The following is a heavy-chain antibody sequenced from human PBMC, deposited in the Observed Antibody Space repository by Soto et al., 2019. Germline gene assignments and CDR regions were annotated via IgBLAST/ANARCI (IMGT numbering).Heavy chain of an antibody. Sequence: GASVKVSCKASGYTFTSYGISWVRQAPGQGLEWMGWISAYNGNTNYAQKLQGRVTMTTDTSTSTAYMELRSLRSDDTAVYYCARVTSNYDFWSGSGVWYFDYWGQGTLVTV. CDR1: GYTFTSYG. D-gene: IGHD3-3*01. CDR3: ARVTSNYDFWSGSGVWYFDY. V-gene: IGHV1-18*01. CDR2: ISAYNGNT. J-gene: IGHJ4*02.